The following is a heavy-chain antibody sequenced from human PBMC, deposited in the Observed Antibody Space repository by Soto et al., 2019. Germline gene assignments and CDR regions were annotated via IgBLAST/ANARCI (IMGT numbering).Heavy chain of an antibody. Sequence: PSETLSLTCTVSGGSISPYYWSWIRQPPGKGLEWVGYIYYGGTSSYNPSLKSRVTIALETSKSQISLRLTSVTAADTAVYYCARGSTTEKVDSWGQGTLVTVSS. CDR2: IYYGGTS. CDR3: ARGSTTEKVDS. CDR1: GGSISPYY. V-gene: IGHV4-59*08. J-gene: IGHJ4*02. D-gene: IGHD4-17*01.